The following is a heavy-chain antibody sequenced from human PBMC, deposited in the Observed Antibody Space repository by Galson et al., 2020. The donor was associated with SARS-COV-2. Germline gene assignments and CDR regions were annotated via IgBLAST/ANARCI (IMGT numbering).Heavy chain of an antibody. CDR3: MSKGGPAGIISHP. J-gene: IGHJ5*02. Sequence: QLGESLKISCAASGFTFSNHWMAWVRQAPGKGLEWVAIIQPGGSSQHYVDSVKGRFTISRDNAKNSLYLQMNGLRDGDTGVYYCMSKGGPAGIISHPWGQGSLVTVSS. CDR1: GFTFSNHW. D-gene: IGHD3-10*01. CDR2: IQPGGSSQ. V-gene: IGHV3-7*01.